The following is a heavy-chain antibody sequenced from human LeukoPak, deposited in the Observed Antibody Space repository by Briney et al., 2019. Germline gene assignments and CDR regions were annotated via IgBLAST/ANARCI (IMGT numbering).Heavy chain of an antibody. CDR3: ARDTRTMTAVTRGQHYYYGLDV. J-gene: IGHJ6*02. V-gene: IGHV1-2*02. D-gene: IGHD4-17*01. CDR1: GYTFTGYY. CDR2: INPNSGGT. Sequence: GASVKVSCKASGYTFTGYYMHWVRQAPGQGLEWMGWINPNSGGTNYAQKFQGRVTMTRDTSISTAYMELSSLRSEDTAVYYCARDTRTMTAVTRGQHYYYGLDVWGQGTTVTVSS.